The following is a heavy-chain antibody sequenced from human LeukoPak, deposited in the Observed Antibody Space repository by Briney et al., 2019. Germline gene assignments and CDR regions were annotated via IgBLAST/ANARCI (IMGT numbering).Heavy chain of an antibody. CDR1: GGSITSGSYY. J-gene: IGHJ4*02. D-gene: IGHD3-10*01. CDR3: ARQTGSGLFILP. V-gene: IGHV4-61*02. Sequence: PSETLSLTCTVSGGSITSGSYYWSWIRQPAGKGLEWIGRIYTTGSTNYNPSLKSRVTISLDASKNQFSLKLSSVTAADTAVYYCARQTGSGLFILPGGQGKLVTVSS. CDR2: IYTTGST.